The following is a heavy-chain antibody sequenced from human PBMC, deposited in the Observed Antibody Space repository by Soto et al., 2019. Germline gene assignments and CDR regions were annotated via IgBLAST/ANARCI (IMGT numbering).Heavy chain of an antibody. V-gene: IGHV3-20*04. J-gene: IGHJ4*02. CDR2: INWNGGST. CDR3: SRQYCGGDCPMPWPY. Sequence: GGSLRLSCAASGFTFDDSGMSWVRQAPGKGLEWVSGINWNGGSTGYADSVKGRFTISRDNAKNSLYLQMNSLRAEDTAVYYCSRQYCGGDCPMPWPYWGQGTLVTVSS. D-gene: IGHD2-21*02. CDR1: GFTFDDSG.